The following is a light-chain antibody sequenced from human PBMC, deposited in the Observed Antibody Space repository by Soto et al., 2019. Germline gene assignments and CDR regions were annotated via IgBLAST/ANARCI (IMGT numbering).Light chain of an antibody. Sequence: QSVLTQPASVSGSPGQSITISCAGTSGDVGGYNYVSWYQQHPGSAPTLMIYHVSDRPSGVSDRFSASKSGNTASLTISGLQAEDEADYYCSSYTSSNTFVFGTGTKVTV. CDR1: SGDVGGYNY. V-gene: IGLV2-14*03. J-gene: IGLJ1*01. CDR2: HVS. CDR3: SSYTSSNTFV.